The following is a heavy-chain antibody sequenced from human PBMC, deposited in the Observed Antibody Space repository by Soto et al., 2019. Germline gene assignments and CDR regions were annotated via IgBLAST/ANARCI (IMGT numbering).Heavy chain of an antibody. Sequence: PGGSLRLSCAASGFTFSSYAMSWVRQAPGKGLEWVSAISGSGGSTYYADSVKGRFTISRDNSKNTLYLQMNSLRAEDTAVYYCVKDLNVGWSLPKVMDVWGQGTTVTVSS. CDR2: ISGSGGST. CDR3: VKDLNVGWSLPKVMDV. D-gene: IGHD6-19*01. V-gene: IGHV3-23*01. CDR1: GFTFSSYA. J-gene: IGHJ6*02.